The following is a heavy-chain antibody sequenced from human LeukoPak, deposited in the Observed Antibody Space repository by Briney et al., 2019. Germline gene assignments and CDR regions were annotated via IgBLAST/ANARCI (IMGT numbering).Heavy chain of an antibody. D-gene: IGHD3-9*01. J-gene: IGHJ4*02. CDR1: GFTFSSYS. V-gene: IGHV3-23*01. Sequence: QAGGSLRLSCAASGFTFSSYSMNWVRQAPGKGLEWVSAISGSGGSTYYADSVKGRFTISRDNSKNTLYLQMNSLRAEDTAVYYCARDSEYYDILWGQGTLVTVSS. CDR2: ISGSGGST. CDR3: ARDSEYYDIL.